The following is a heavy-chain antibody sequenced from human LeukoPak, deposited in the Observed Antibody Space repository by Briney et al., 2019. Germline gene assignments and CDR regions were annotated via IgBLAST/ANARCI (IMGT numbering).Heavy chain of an antibody. Sequence: GESLKISCKGSGYIFPNYWLGWVRQMLGKGLEWMGFIYAGDSDTTYSPSFQGQVTISADKSINTVYLQWSNLKASDTATYYCARRGGGRDYYYMDVWGKGTTVTVSS. J-gene: IGHJ6*03. CDR2: IYAGDSDT. V-gene: IGHV5-51*01. CDR1: GYIFPNYW. D-gene: IGHD3-16*01. CDR3: ARRGGGRDYYYMDV.